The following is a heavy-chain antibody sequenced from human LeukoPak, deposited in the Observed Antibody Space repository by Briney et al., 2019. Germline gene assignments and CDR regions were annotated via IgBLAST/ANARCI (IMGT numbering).Heavy chain of an antibody. CDR2: IYYSGST. V-gene: IGHV4-59*08. CDR3: ARRASHGEFDY. J-gene: IGHJ4*02. CDR1: GGSISSYY. Sequence: SETLSLTCTVSGGSISSYYWSWIRQPPGKGLEWIGYIYYSGSTNYNPSLKSRVTISVDTSKNQFSLKLSSVTAADTAVYYCARRASHGEFDYWGQGTLVTVSS. D-gene: IGHD3-10*01.